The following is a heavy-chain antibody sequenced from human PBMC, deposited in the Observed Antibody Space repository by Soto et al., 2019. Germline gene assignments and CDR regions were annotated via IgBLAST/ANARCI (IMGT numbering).Heavy chain of an antibody. V-gene: IGHV5-10-1*01. CDR3: ARHDIAVAGVYYYYYGMDV. Sequence: LGESLKISCKGSGYSFTSYWISWVRQMPGKGLEWMGRIDPSDSYTNYSPSFQGHVTISADKSISTAYLQWSSLKASDTAMYYCARHDIAVAGVYYYYYGMDVRGQGTTVTVSS. D-gene: IGHD6-19*01. CDR1: GYSFTSYW. CDR2: IDPSDSYT. J-gene: IGHJ6*02.